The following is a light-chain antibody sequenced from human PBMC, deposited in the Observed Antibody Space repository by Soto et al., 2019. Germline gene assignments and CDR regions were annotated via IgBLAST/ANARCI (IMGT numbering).Light chain of an antibody. CDR2: DVS. Sequence: QPVLTQPASVSGSPGQSITISCTGTSSDVDNYNYVSWYQQHPGKAPKLMIYDVSNRPSGVSNRFSGSKSGNTASLTISGLQAEDEADYYCSSYTSSSTPVVFGGGTKLTVL. CDR3: SSYTSSSTPVV. V-gene: IGLV2-14*01. J-gene: IGLJ2*01. CDR1: SSDVDNYNY.